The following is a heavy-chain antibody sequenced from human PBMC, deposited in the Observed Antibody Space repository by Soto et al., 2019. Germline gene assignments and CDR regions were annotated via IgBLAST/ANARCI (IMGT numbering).Heavy chain of an antibody. CDR1: GYTFTSYG. CDR2: ISAYNGNT. V-gene: IGHV1-18*01. Sequence: ASVKVSCKASGYTFTSYGISWVRQAPGQGLEWMGWISAYNGNTNYAQKLQGRVTMTTDTSTSTAYMELRSLRSDDTAVYYCARVSNYDYVWGSYRYIDYWGQGTLVTVS. CDR3: ARVSNYDYVWGSYRYIDY. J-gene: IGHJ4*02. D-gene: IGHD3-16*02.